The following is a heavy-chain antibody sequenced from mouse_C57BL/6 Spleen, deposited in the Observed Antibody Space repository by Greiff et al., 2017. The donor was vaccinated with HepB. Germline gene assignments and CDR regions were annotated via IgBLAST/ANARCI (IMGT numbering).Heavy chain of an antibody. Sequence: VQLQHSGAELVRPGASVKLSCAASGFNIKDYYMHWVKQRPEQGLEWIGRIDPEDGDTEYAPKFQGKATMTADTSSNTAYLQLSILTSEDTAFYYYTTLLTPVVPLDYWGQGTTLTVSS. J-gene: IGHJ2*01. D-gene: IGHD1-1*01. CDR2: IDPEDGDT. CDR1: GFNIKDYY. V-gene: IGHV14-1*01. CDR3: TTLLTPVVPLDY.